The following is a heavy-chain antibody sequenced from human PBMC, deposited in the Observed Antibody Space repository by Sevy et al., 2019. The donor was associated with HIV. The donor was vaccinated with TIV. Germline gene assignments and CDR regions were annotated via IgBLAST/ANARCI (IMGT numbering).Heavy chain of an antibody. J-gene: IGHJ4*02. CDR2: IWNDGSNK. CDR3: ARDLGSGWTRPYYFDY. CDR1: GFTFSDYG. V-gene: IGHV3-33*01. Sequence: GGSLRLSCAASGFTFSDYGMQWVRQAPGKGLEWVAVIWNDGSNKYYADSVKGRFTTSRDNSSNTLYLQMNSLRAEDTAVYYCARDLGSGWTRPYYFDYWGQGTLVTVSS. D-gene: IGHD6-19*01.